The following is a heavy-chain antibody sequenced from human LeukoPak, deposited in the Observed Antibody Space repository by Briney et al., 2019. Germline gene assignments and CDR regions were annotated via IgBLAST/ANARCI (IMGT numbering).Heavy chain of an antibody. CDR2: ISSSGSTI. J-gene: IGHJ6*03. V-gene: IGHV3-48*03. CDR3: ASPRWEAMDV. Sequence: PGGPLRLSCAASGFTFSSYEMNWVRQAPGKGLEWVSYISSSGSTIYYADSVKGRFTVSRDNAKNSLYLQMNSLRAEDTAVYYCASPRWEAMDVWGKGTTVTVSS. D-gene: IGHD1-26*01. CDR1: GFTFSSYE.